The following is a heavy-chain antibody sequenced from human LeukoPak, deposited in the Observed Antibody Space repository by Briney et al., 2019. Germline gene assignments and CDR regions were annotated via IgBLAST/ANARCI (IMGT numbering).Heavy chain of an antibody. CDR1: GFTFSSYS. V-gene: IGHV3-48*01. J-gene: IGHJ4*02. CDR3: ARQRPGDD. CDR2: ISSRSSTI. Sequence: PGGSLRLSCAASGFTFSSYSMNWVRQAPGKGLEWVSYISSRSSTIYYADSVKGRFAISRDNAKNSLYLQVSSLRAEDTAVYYCARQRPGDDWGQGTLVTVSS.